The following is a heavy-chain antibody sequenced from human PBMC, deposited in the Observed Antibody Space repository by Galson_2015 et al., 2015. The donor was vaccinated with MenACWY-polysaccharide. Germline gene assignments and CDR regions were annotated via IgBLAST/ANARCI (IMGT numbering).Heavy chain of an antibody. CDR2: ISSSGGST. J-gene: IGHJ4*02. CDR3: AKVDGPGDFYGLDH. V-gene: IGHV3-23*01. D-gene: IGHD3-10*01. CDR1: GFSFGSSA. Sequence: TLRLSCAASGFSFGSSAMTWFRQAPGTGLEWVSLISSSGGSTYYAESVTGRFTISRDNFKNTLFLQMNSLRAGDTAIYYCAKVDGPGDFYGLDHWGQGTPVLVSS.